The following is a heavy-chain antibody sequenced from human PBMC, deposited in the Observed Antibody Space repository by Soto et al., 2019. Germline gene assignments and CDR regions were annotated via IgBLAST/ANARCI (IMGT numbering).Heavy chain of an antibody. CDR3: AREGASGSHIGY. CDR1: GGTFSSYA. J-gene: IGHJ4*02. CDR2: IIPIFGTA. V-gene: IGHV1-69*01. D-gene: IGHD3-22*01. Sequence: QVQLVQCGAEVKRPGSSVKVSCKASGGTFSSYAISWVRQAPGQGLEWMGGIIPIFGTANYAQKFQGRVTITADESTSTAYMELSSLRSEDTAVYYCAREGASGSHIGYWGQGTLVTVSS.